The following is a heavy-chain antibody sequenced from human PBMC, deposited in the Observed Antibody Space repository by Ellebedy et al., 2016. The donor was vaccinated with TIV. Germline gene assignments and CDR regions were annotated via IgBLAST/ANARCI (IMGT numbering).Heavy chain of an antibody. CDR1: GFTFSDYY. Sequence: GESLKISXAASGFTFSDYYMSWIRQAPGKGLEWVSYISSSGSTIYYADSVKGRFTISRDNAKSSLYLQMNSLRAEDTAVYYCARYLTGGGWFNPWGQGTLVTVSS. V-gene: IGHV3-11*01. J-gene: IGHJ5*02. CDR2: ISSSGSTI. D-gene: IGHD1-26*01. CDR3: ARYLTGGGWFNP.